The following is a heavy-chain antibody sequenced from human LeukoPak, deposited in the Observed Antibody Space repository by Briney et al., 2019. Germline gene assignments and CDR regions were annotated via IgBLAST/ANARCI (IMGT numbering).Heavy chain of an antibody. CDR3: AKDMEWELTYYFDY. D-gene: IGHD1-26*01. Sequence: PGGSLRLSCAASGFTFDDYAMHWVRQAPGKGLEWVSGISWNSGSIGYADSVKGRFTISRDNAKNSLYLQMNSPRAEDTALYYCAKDMEWELTYYFDYWGQGTLVTVSS. J-gene: IGHJ4*02. V-gene: IGHV3-9*01. CDR1: GFTFDDYA. CDR2: ISWNSGSI.